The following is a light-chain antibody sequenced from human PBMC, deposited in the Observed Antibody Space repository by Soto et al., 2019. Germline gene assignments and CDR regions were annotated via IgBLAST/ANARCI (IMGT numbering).Light chain of an antibody. CDR2: GAS. CDR3: QQSGSSPRP. Sequence: TVLTLSPRAPSLSPGERATLSCRASQGVSSGYLAWYQQSPGQAPRLLIYGASSRATGIPDRFSGSGFGTDFTLTISRLEPEDFAVYYCQQSGSSPRPLGQGTKVDI. CDR1: QGVSSGY. V-gene: IGKV3-20*01. J-gene: IGKJ1*01.